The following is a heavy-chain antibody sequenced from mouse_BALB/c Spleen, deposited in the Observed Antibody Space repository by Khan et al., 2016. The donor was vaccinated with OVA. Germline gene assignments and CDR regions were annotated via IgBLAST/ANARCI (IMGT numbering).Heavy chain of an antibody. V-gene: IGHV1S137*01. J-gene: IGHJ3*01. CDR2: VNTYYGDA. CDR1: GYTFTDFT. Sequence: QIQLVQSGAELVRPGVSVKFSCKGSGYTFTDFTMHWVKQSHAKSLEWIGIVNTYYGDATYNQKFKGKATMTVDKSSSTAYMELARLTSADSAIYYCAGGGGEDRFTYWGQGTLVTVSA. CDR3: AGGGGEDRFTY.